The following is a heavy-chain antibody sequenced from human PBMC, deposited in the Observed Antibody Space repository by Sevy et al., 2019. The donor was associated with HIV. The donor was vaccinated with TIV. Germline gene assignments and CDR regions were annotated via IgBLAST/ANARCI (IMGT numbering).Heavy chain of an antibody. Sequence: GGSLRLSCAASGFTFSVYWMNWVRQAPGKGLEWVATMKEDGSEKYYVDSVKGGFTISRDNAKNSLYLKMNSLRAEDTAVYYCVREGVGGYSYSLDYWGQGTLVTVSS. V-gene: IGHV3-7*01. D-gene: IGHD5-18*01. CDR1: GFTFSVYW. CDR3: VREGVGGYSYSLDY. J-gene: IGHJ4*02. CDR2: MKEDGSEK.